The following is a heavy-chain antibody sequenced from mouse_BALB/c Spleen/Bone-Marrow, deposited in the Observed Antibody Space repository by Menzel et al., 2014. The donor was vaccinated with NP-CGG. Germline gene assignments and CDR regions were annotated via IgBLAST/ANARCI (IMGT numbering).Heavy chain of an antibody. Sequence: EVQLVESGGGLVKPGGSLKLSCAASGFAFSSYDMSWVRQTPEKRLEWVAYISSGGGSTYYPDTVKGRFSISRDNAKNTLYLQMSRLKSEDTAMYYCARLPSYYRYEDAYWGQGTLVTVSA. V-gene: IGHV5-12-1*01. CDR1: GFAFSSYD. D-gene: IGHD2-14*01. CDR3: ARLPSYYRYEDAY. J-gene: IGHJ3*01. CDR2: ISSGGGST.